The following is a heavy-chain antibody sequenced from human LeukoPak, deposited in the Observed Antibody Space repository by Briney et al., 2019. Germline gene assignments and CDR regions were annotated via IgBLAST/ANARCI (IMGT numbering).Heavy chain of an antibody. CDR1: GFTFSSYG. Sequence: GGSLRLSCAASGFTFSSYGMHWVRRAPGKGLEWVAVISYDGSNKYYADSVKSRFTISRDNSKNTLYLQMNSLRAEDTAVYYCAKGSGDGYNYGYWGQGTLVTVSS. CDR3: AKGSGDGYNYGY. CDR2: ISYDGSNK. V-gene: IGHV3-30*18. D-gene: IGHD5-24*01. J-gene: IGHJ4*02.